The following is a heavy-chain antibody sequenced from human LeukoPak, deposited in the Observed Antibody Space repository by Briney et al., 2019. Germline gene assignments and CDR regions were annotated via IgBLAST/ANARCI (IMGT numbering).Heavy chain of an antibody. CDR1: GFTFSSYA. V-gene: IGHV3-23*01. J-gene: IGHJ5*02. D-gene: IGHD2-15*01. CDR2: ISGSGGST. Sequence: GGSLRLSCAASGFTFSSYAMSWVRQAPGKGLEWVSAISGSGGSTYYADSVKGRFTISRDNSKNSLYLQMNSLRTEDTALYYCAKDKRLRRGFDPWGQGTLVTVSS. CDR3: AKDKRLRRGFDP.